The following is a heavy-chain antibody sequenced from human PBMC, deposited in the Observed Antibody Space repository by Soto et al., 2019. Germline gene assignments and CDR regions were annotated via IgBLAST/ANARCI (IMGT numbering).Heavy chain of an antibody. CDR2: INHSGST. V-gene: IGHV4-34*01. J-gene: IGHJ5*02. CDR3: ARVVLGYCSGGSCRNWFDP. Sequence: PSETLSLTCAVYGGSFSGYYWSWIRQPPGKGLEWIGEINHSGSTNYNPSLKSRVTISVDTSKNQFSLKLSSVTAADTAVYYCARVVLGYCSGGSCRNWFDPWGQGTLVTVS. D-gene: IGHD2-15*01. CDR1: GGSFSGYY.